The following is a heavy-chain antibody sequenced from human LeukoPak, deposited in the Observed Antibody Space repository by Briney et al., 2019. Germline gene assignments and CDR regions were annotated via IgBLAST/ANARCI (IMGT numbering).Heavy chain of an antibody. CDR1: GFTFSSYS. J-gene: IGHJ5*02. CDR3: ASDGVPAEGFRFDP. CDR2: ISSSSSYI. V-gene: IGHV3-21*01. Sequence: GGSLRLSCAASGFTFSSYSMNWVRQAPGKGLEWVSSISSSSSYIYYADSVKGRFTISRDNAKNSLYLQMNSLRAEDTAVYYCASDGVPAEGFRFDPWGQGTLVTVSS. D-gene: IGHD2-2*01.